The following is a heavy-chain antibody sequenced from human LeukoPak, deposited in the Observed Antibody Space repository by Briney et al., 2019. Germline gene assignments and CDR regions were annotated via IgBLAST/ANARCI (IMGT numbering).Heavy chain of an antibody. CDR3: ARATGHHYYGSGSYYHDY. V-gene: IGHV1-2*02. CDR1: GYTFTGYY. Sequence: ASVKVSCKASGYTFTGYYMHWVRQAPGQGLEWMGWINPNSGGTNYAQKFQGRVTMTRDTSISTAYMELSRLRSDDTAVYYCARATGHHYYGSGSYYHDYWGQETLVTVSS. J-gene: IGHJ4*02. D-gene: IGHD3-10*01. CDR2: INPNSGGT.